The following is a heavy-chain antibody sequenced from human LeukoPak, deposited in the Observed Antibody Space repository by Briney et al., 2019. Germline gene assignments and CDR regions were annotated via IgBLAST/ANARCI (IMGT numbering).Heavy chain of an antibody. J-gene: IGHJ4*02. Sequence: PGGSLRLSCAASGFTFSSYAMSWVRQAPGKGLEWVSAISGSGGSTYYADSVKGRFTISRDNSKNTLYLQMNSLRAEDTAVYYCAKLIGWLSNFRLDYWGQGNPGHRLL. D-gene: IGHD3-9*01. CDR2: ISGSGGST. V-gene: IGHV3-23*01. CDR3: AKLIGWLSNFRLDY. CDR1: GFTFSSYA.